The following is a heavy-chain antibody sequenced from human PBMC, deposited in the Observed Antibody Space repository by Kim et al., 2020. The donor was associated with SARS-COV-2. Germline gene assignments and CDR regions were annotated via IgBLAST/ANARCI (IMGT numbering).Heavy chain of an antibody. V-gene: IGHV4-34*01. CDR3: ARGKVGLKRNTYYYGSGSYGHYGMDV. Sequence: SETLSLTCAVYGGSFSGYYWSWIRQPPGKGLEWIGEINHSGSTNYNPSLKSRVTISVDTSKNQFSQKLSSVTAADTAVYYCARGKVGLKRNTYYYGSGSYGHYGMDVWGQGTTVTVSS. CDR1: GGSFSGYY. J-gene: IGHJ6*02. CDR2: INHSGST. D-gene: IGHD3-10*01.